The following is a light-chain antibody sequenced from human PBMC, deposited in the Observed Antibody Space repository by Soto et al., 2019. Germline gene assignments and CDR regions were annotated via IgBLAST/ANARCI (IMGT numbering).Light chain of an antibody. CDR2: AAS. J-gene: IGKJ1*01. V-gene: IGKV1-39*01. CDR3: QQSYGIPQT. Sequence: IQLTQSPSSLSASVGDRVTITCRTSQNVNRYLNWYQEQPGKAPKLLIYAASILQSGVPSRFSGSGSGTDFTLAIRSLQPEDFTTDYCQQSYGIPQTFGPGTKVDI. CDR1: QNVNRY.